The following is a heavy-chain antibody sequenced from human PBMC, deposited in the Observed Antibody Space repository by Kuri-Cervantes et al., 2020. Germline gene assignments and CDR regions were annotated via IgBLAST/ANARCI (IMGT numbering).Heavy chain of an antibody. CDR1: GFSFSYYS. CDR2: ISYDGNSP. V-gene: IGHV3-30-3*01. J-gene: IGHJ4*02. Sequence: GGSLRLSCEASGFSFSYYSLHWVRQAPGKGLEYVSFISYDGNSPFYADSVKGRFTVSRDNSQNTLYLQMNSLRIEDTAMYLCARGYYDSSGQLDHWGQGTLVTVSS. CDR3: ARGYYDSSGQLDH. D-gene: IGHD3-22*01.